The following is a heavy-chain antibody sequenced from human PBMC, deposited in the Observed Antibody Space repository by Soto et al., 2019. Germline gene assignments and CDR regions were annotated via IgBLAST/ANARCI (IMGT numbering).Heavy chain of an antibody. CDR3: ARAHAEGGGYSYGYSYYYYYGMDV. CDR2: ISSSSSYI. CDR1: GFTFSDYY. D-gene: IGHD5-18*01. J-gene: IGHJ6*02. Sequence: LRLSYAASGFTFSDYYMDWVRHAPGNRHDFVSSISSSSSYIYYADSVKGRSTISRDNAKNSLYLQMNSLRAEDTAVYYCARAHAEGGGYSYGYSYYYYYGMDVWGQGTTVTVSS. V-gene: IGHV3-21*01.